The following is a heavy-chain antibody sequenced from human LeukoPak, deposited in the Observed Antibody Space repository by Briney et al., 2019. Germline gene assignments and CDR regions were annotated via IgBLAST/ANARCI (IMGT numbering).Heavy chain of an antibody. Sequence: RASVKVSCKASGYTFTSYNINWVRQATGQGLELMGWMHPNSGNTVYAQKLQGRVTMTTDTSTSTAYMELRSLRSDDTAVYYCARSYGQLVDYWGQGTLVTVSS. CDR3: ARSYGQLVDY. CDR2: MHPNSGNT. V-gene: IGHV1-8*01. J-gene: IGHJ4*02. D-gene: IGHD6-6*01. CDR1: GYTFTSYN.